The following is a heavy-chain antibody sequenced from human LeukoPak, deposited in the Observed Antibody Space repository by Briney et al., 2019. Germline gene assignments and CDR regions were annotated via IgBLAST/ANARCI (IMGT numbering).Heavy chain of an antibody. CDR2: ISGSGGST. CDR3: AENYDILTGYHKGFRN. V-gene: IGHV3-23*01. D-gene: IGHD3-9*01. Sequence: GGSLRLSCAASGFTFSSYAMSWVRQAPGKGLEWVSAISGSGGSTYYADSVKGRFTISRDNSKNTLYLQMNSLRAEDTAVYYCAENYDILTGYHKGFRNWGQGTLVTVSS. CDR1: GFTFSSYA. J-gene: IGHJ4*02.